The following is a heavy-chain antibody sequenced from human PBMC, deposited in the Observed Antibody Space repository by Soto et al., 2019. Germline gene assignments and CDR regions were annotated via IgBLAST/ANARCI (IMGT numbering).Heavy chain of an antibody. Sequence: EVQLLESGGGLVQPGGSLRLSCAASGFTFSSYAMSWVRQAPGKGLEWVSAMSGSGGSTYHADSVKGRFTISRDNSXPKLYRQMNGLRAEDAAVYYCAKEAGYSSSWFEFDYWGQGTLVTVSS. J-gene: IGHJ4*02. D-gene: IGHD6-13*01. CDR1: GFTFSSYA. CDR2: MSGSGGST. CDR3: AKEAGYSSSWFEFDY. V-gene: IGHV3-23*01.